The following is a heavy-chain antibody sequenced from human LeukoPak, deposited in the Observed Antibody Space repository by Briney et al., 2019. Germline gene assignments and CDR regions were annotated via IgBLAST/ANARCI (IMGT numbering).Heavy chain of an antibody. CDR2: ISSSSSNT. D-gene: IGHD4-17*01. CDR3: VYGDNRGY. Sequence: PGGSLRLSCAAPGFTFSSSTMNWVRQAPGQGLEWVSSISSSSSNTHYADSVKGRFTISRDNAKNSLYLQMNSLRDEDTAVYYCVYGDNRGYWGQGTLVTVSS. J-gene: IGHJ4*02. CDR1: GFTFSSST. V-gene: IGHV3-21*01.